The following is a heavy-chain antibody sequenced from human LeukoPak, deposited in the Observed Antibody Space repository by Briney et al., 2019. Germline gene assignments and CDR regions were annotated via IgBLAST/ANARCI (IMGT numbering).Heavy chain of an antibody. CDR2: INPNSGGT. J-gene: IGHJ6*02. V-gene: IGHV1-2*02. CDR3: ASYYYGSGSYYYYGMDV. CDR1: GYTFTGYY. D-gene: IGHD3-10*01. Sequence: ASVKVSCKASGYTFTGYYMHWVRQAPGRGLEWMGWINPNSGGTNYAQKFQGRVTMTRDTSISTAYMELSRLRSDDTAVYYCASYYYGSGSYYYYGMDVWGQGTTVTVSS.